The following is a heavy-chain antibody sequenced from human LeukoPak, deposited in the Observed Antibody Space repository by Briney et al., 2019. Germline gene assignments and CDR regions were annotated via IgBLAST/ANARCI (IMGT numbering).Heavy chain of an antibody. D-gene: IGHD6-13*01. Sequence: ASVKVSCKASGYTFTRYYMHWARQAPGQGLEWMGIINPSGGSTSYAQKFQGRVIMTRDMSTSTVYMELSSLRSEDTAVYYCARDSSWYMFDYWGQGTLVTVSS. CDR2: INPSGGST. J-gene: IGHJ4*02. V-gene: IGHV1-46*01. CDR1: GYTFTRYY. CDR3: ARDSSWYMFDY.